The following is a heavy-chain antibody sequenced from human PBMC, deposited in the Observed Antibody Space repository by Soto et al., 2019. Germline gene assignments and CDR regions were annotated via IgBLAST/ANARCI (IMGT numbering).Heavy chain of an antibody. CDR2: ISAYNGNT. CDR1: GYTFNSYG. Sequence: QVQLVQSGAEVKKPGASVKVSCKASGYTFNSYGISWVRQAPGQGLEWMGWISAYNGNTNYGQKVQGRVTMTTDTSTSTADMELRSLRSDDTAVYYWARGGGNDPRPVDYWGQGTLVTVSS. J-gene: IGHJ4*02. D-gene: IGHD5-12*01. V-gene: IGHV1-18*01. CDR3: ARGGGNDPRPVDY.